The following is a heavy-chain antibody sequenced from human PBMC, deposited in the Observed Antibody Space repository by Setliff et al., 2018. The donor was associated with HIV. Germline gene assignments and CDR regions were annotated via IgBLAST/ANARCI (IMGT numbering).Heavy chain of an antibody. Sequence: SETLSLTCTVSGGSVISSSYYWGWIRQPPGKGLEWIGTMYYRGTTYNNPSLKSRVFISVDTSKNQFSLKLSSVTAADTAVYYCARQPPWGSIDYWGQGTLVTVSS. CDR2: MYYRGTT. CDR1: GGSVISSSYY. V-gene: IGHV4-39*07. D-gene: IGHD7-27*01. J-gene: IGHJ4*02. CDR3: ARQPPWGSIDY.